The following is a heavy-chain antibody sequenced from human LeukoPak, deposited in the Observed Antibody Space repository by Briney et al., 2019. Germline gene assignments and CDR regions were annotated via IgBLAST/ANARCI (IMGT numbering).Heavy chain of an antibody. J-gene: IGHJ4*02. CDR2: INYGGNT. V-gene: IGHV4-39*01. Sequence: SETLSLTCTVSSDSISSSSYYWGWIRQPPGKGLEWIGTINYGGNTYYNLSLKSRVIIFLDTSKNQFSLKLSSVTAADTAVYYCARLWSTSCKGGSCPHQPNYWGQGTRVTVPS. D-gene: IGHD2-15*01. CDR3: ARLWSTSCKGGSCPHQPNY. CDR1: SDSISSSSYY.